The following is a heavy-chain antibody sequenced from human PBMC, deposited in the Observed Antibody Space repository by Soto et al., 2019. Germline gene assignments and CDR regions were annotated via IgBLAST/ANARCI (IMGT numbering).Heavy chain of an antibody. D-gene: IGHD4-4*01. Sequence: SQTLSLTCAISGDSVSSNSAAWSWIRPSPSRGLEWLGRTYYRSKWYNDYAVSVKSRITINPDTSKNQFSLQLNSVTPEDTAVYYCARAHSNYGANYYYYGMDVWGQGTTVTVSS. CDR1: GDSVSSNSAA. CDR2: TYYRSKWYN. J-gene: IGHJ6*02. V-gene: IGHV6-1*01. CDR3: ARAHSNYGANYYYYGMDV.